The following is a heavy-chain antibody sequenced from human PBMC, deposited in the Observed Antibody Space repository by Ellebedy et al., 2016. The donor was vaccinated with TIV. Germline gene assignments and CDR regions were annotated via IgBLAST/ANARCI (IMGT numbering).Heavy chain of an antibody. D-gene: IGHD6-19*01. J-gene: IGHJ4*02. V-gene: IGHV3-23*01. CDR2: ISGNGGRT. CDR3: AKDQRVDGSFDD. Sequence: GESLKISXEASGFTFTSYAMSWVRQAPGKGLEWVSTISGNGGRTYYADSVKGRITISRDNSKNRLFLQVNSLRPEDTAIYYCAKDQRVDGSFDDWGQGTLVTVSS. CDR1: GFTFTSYA.